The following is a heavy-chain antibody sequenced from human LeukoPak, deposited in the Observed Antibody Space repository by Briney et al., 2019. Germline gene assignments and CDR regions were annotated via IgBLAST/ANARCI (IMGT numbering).Heavy chain of an antibody. CDR2: ISGRGGSA. J-gene: IGHJ6*02. V-gene: IGHV3-23*01. CDR3: AKEYCSGDNCHSYGMDV. Sequence: PGGSLRLSCAASGFTFTNYAMTWVRQAPGKGLEWASGISGRGGSAYYADSVNGRFTISRDNSKNTMYLQMSSLRAEDTAIYYCAKEYCSGDNCHSYGMDVWGQGTTVTVSS. CDR1: GFTFTNYA. D-gene: IGHD2-15*01.